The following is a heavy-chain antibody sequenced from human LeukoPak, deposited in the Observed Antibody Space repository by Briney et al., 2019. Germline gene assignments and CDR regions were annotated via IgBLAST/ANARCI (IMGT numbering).Heavy chain of an antibody. J-gene: IGHJ4*02. D-gene: IGHD3-22*01. V-gene: IGHV3-49*04. CDR1: GFTFGDYT. CDR2: IRSKRYGGTV. Sequence: GRSLILSCTASGFTFGDYTMNWVRQAPGKGLEWVGFIRSKRYGGTVEYAASVKGRFTISRDDSKSIAYLQMNSLKPGDTAVYYCTRVSGLPLFDYWGQGTLVTVSS. CDR3: TRVSGLPLFDY.